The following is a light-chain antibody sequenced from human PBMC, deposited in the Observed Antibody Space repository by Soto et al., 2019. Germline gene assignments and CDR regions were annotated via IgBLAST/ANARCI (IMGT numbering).Light chain of an antibody. CDR3: GPWDSSLSAYV. Sequence: QSVLTQPPSVSAAPGQKVTISCSGSSSNIGNNYVSWYQQLPGTAPNLLIYENNKRPSGIPDRFSGSKSGTSATLGITGLQTGYEADYYCGPWDSSLSAYVFGTGTKVTV. CDR1: SSNIGNNY. J-gene: IGLJ1*01. CDR2: ENN. V-gene: IGLV1-51*02.